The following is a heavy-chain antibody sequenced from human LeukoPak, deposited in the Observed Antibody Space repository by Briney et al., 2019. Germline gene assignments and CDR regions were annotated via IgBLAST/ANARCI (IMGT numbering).Heavy chain of an antibody. J-gene: IGHJ4*02. CDR3: AKDHASYCGGDCYSDH. CDR1: GFTFSSYA. Sequence: PGGSLRLSCAASGFTFSSYAMSWVRQAPGKGLEWVSAMSGSSGTTYYADSVKGRFTFSRDNSKNTLYLQMNSPRAEDSAIYYCAKDHASYCGGDCYSDHWGQGTLVTVSS. V-gene: IGHV3-23*01. D-gene: IGHD2-21*02. CDR2: MSGSSGTT.